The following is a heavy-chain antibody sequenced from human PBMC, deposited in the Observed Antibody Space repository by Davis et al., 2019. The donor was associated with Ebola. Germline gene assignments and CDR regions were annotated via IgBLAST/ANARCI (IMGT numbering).Heavy chain of an antibody. V-gene: IGHV3-73*01. J-gene: IGHJ4*02. D-gene: IGHD6-6*01. CDR2: IRSKANSYAT. Sequence: GESLKISCAASGFTFSGSAMHWVRQASGKGLEWVGRIRSKANSYATAYAASVKGRFTISRDDSKNTAYLQMNSLKTEDTAVNYCTSSSPDYWGQGTLVTVSS. CDR3: TSSSPDY. CDR1: GFTFSGSA.